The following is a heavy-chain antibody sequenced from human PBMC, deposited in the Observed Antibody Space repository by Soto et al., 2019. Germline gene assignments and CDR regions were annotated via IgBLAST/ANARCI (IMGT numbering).Heavy chain of an antibody. J-gene: IGHJ6*02. CDR2: IIPIFGTA. V-gene: IGHV1-69*01. CDR1: GGTFSSYA. D-gene: IGHD2-2*01. CDR3: ARDLWARVVPAATYGMDV. Sequence: QVQLVQSGAEVKKPGSSVKVSCKASGGTFSSYAISWVRQAPGQGLEWMGGIIPIFGTANYAQKFQGRVTITADESTSTAYMELSSLRSEDTAVYYCARDLWARVVPAATYGMDVWGQGTTVTVSS.